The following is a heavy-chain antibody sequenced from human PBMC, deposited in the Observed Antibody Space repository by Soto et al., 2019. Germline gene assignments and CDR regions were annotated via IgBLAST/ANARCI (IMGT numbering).Heavy chain of an antibody. CDR3: ARRASDSSAFHFRNYLDY. Sequence: SVKVSCKASAGTLRYFAFSWVRQAPGQGLEWMGEIIPIFGVSNYAQTFEGRVTITADESTTTVYMELTSLRFDDTAVYYCARRASDSSAFHFRNYLDYWGQGTLVTVSS. V-gene: IGHV1-69*13. CDR1: AGTLRYFA. CDR2: IIPIFGVS. J-gene: IGHJ4*02. D-gene: IGHD6-19*01.